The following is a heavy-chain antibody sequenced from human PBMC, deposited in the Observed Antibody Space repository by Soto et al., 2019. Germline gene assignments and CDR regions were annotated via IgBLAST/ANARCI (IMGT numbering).Heavy chain of an antibody. J-gene: IGHJ4*02. CDR2: IYIGGST. Sequence: EVQLVESGGGLIQPGGSLRLSCAASGFTVSSNYMSWVRQAPGKGLERVSVIYIGGSTDYEDSVKGRFTISTYNSKTTLYVQMNSPRAEDMAVYYCGTALDAWVAVTGNVWGGYFDYWGKGTLVTVSS. CDR3: GTALDAWVAVTGNVWGGYFDY. CDR1: GFTVSSNY. D-gene: IGHD6-19*01. V-gene: IGHV3-53*01.